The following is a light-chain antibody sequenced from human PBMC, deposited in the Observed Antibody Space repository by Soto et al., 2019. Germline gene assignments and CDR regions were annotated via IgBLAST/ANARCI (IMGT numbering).Light chain of an antibody. CDR3: QQRSNWPRT. V-gene: IGKV3-11*01. J-gene: IGKJ2*01. Sequence: EIVLTQSPATLSLSPGERATLSCRASQSVSSYLAWYQQKPGQAPRLLMYDASTRDTGIPARFSGSGSGTDFTLTISSLEPEDFAVYYCQQRSNWPRTFGQGTKLEIK. CDR2: DAS. CDR1: QSVSSY.